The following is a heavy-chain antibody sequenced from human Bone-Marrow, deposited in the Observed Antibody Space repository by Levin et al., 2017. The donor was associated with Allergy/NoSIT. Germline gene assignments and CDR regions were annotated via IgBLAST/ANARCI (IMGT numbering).Heavy chain of an antibody. CDR3: AKKGAAERFDGFDR. J-gene: IGHJ5*02. Sequence: ASVKVSCKASGYTFGNYGIGWVRQAPGQGLEWMGWINAKNGNTKYAQKFQDRVTMTTDTSTSTADMELRRLTSDDAAVYYCAKKGAAERFDGFDRWGQGTLVTVPS. D-gene: IGHD1-26*01. CDR1: GYTFGNYG. V-gene: IGHV1-18*01. CDR2: INAKNGNT.